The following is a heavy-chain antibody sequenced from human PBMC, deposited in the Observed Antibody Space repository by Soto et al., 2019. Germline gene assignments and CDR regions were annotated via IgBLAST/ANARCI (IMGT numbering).Heavy chain of an antibody. CDR3: ARADYYDSSGFYYDY. D-gene: IGHD3-22*01. V-gene: IGHV1-46*01. CDR2: INPSGGST. J-gene: IGHJ4*02. Sequence: QVQLVQSGAEVKKPGASVKVSCKASGYIFTNHYIHWVRQAPGQGLEWMGIINPSGGSTNYLQKFQGRVTMTRATSTSTVYMELSSLRSEDTAVYFCARADYYDSSGFYYDYWGQGTLVTVSS. CDR1: GYIFTNHY.